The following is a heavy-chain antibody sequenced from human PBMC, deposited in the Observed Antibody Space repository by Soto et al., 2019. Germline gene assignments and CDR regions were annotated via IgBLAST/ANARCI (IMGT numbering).Heavy chain of an antibody. CDR1: GCTFSSYA. V-gene: IGHV1-69*06. Sequence: QVQLVQSGAEVKKPGSSVKVSCKASGCTFSSYAISWVRQAPGQGREWMGGIIPIFGTANYAQKFQGRVTITADKSTSTAYMELSSLRSEDTALYYCARENSSTSCHDYWGQGTLVTVSS. J-gene: IGHJ4*02. CDR3: ARENSSTSCHDY. D-gene: IGHD2-2*01. CDR2: IIPIFGTA.